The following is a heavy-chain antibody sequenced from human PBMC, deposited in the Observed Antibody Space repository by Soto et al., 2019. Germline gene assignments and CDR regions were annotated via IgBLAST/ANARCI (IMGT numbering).Heavy chain of an antibody. CDR3: ARGRYGHY. J-gene: IGHJ4*02. CDR2: IRAPNGNT. D-gene: IGHD4-17*01. CDR1: GYGFTTYG. Sequence: QVHLVQSGAEVKKPGASVKVSCKGSGYGFTTYGITWVRQAPGQGLEWTARIRAPNGNTNYAQKPEGRVTVTRDTSTRTAYTELRSLRSVDTAVHSCARGRYGHYCGQGALVTVSS. V-gene: IGHV1-18*01.